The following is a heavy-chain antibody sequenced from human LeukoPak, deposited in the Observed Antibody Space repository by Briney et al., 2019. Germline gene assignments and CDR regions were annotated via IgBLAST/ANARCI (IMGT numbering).Heavy chain of an antibody. CDR1: GFTFSSYW. CDR2: IKQDGSEK. CDR3: AKVDRGVKVDYYYYYMDV. D-gene: IGHD3-10*01. Sequence: GGSLRLSCAASGFTFSSYWMSWVRQAPGKGLEWVANIKQDGSEKYYVDSVKGRFTISRDNAKNSLYLQINSLRAEDTAVYYCAKVDRGVKVDYYYYYMDVWGKGTTVTISS. J-gene: IGHJ6*03. V-gene: IGHV3-7*01.